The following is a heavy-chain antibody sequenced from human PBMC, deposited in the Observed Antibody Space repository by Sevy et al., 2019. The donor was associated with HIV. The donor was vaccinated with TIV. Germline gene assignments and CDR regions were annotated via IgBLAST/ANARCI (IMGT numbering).Heavy chain of an antibody. CDR2: ISGSGGST. D-gene: IGHD3-22*01. V-gene: IGHV3-23*01. CDR3: AKDLFYFDSSGHGAFDI. CDR1: GFTFSSYA. Sequence: GGSLRLSCAASGFTFSSYAMGWVRQAPGKGLEWVSTISGSGGSTYYADSVKGRFTISRDNSKNRLYLQMNSLRAEDTAVYYCAKDLFYFDSSGHGAFDIWGQGTMVTVSS. J-gene: IGHJ3*02.